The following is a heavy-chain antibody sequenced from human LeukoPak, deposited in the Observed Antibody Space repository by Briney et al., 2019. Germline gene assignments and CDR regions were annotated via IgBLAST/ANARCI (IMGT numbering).Heavy chain of an antibody. Sequence: TLSLTCTVSGDSISNSRHYWSWIPQPAGKGLEWIGRIYTSASTNYNPSLKSRVTISVDTSKNQFSLKLSSVTAADTAVYYCARGGFRVLWFGELSPPRFDYWGQGTLVTVSS. D-gene: IGHD3-10*01. CDR3: ARGGFRVLWFGELSPPRFDY. V-gene: IGHV4-61*02. CDR1: GDSISNSRHY. J-gene: IGHJ4*02. CDR2: IYTSAST.